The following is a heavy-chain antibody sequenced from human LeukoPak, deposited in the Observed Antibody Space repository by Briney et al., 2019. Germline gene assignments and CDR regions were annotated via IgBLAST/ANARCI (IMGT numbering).Heavy chain of an antibody. CDR3: ARDGRDGYIDY. V-gene: IGHV3-7*01. J-gene: IGHJ4*02. Sequence: PGGSLRLSCAASGFSFSSYWMTWVRQAPGKGLEWVANIKPDGSEKKYVDSVNGRFTISRDNAKNSLYLQMNSLRAEDTAVYYCARDGRDGYIDYWGQGTLVTVSS. CDR2: IKPDGSEK. D-gene: IGHD5-24*01. CDR1: GFSFSSYW.